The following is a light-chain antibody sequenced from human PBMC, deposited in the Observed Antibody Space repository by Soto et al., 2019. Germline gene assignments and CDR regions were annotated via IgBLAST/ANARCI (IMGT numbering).Light chain of an antibody. CDR3: QQSYSTRWT. CDR1: QSISSY. J-gene: IGKJ1*01. V-gene: IGKV1-39*01. Sequence: DIQMHQSPSSLSASVGDRVTITCRASQSISSYLNWYQQKPGKAPKLLIYAASSLQSGVPSRFSGSGSGTDFTLTISSLQPEDFATYYCQQSYSTRWTFGQGTKVEIK. CDR2: AAS.